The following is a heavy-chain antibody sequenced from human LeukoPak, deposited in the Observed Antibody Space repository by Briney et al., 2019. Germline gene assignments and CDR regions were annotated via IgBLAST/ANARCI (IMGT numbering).Heavy chain of an antibody. D-gene: IGHD5-18*01. CDR2: VYYSGST. Sequence: SETQSLTCTVSGGSISSGGYYWSWIRQHPGKGLEWIGYVYYSGSTYYNPSLKSRVTISVDTSKNQFSLKLSSVTAADTAVYYCARGDYSYGSLYFFDYWGQGTLVTVSS. V-gene: IGHV4-31*03. CDR3: ARGDYSYGSLYFFDY. J-gene: IGHJ4*02. CDR1: GGSISSGGYY.